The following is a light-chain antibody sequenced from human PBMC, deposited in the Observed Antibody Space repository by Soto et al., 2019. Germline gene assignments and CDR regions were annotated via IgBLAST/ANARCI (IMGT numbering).Light chain of an antibody. CDR2: AAS. J-gene: IGKJ1*01. CDR3: QKYNSAPWT. Sequence: DIQMTQSPSSLSTSVGDRVTITCRASQGISNYLAGYQQKPGKVPRLLIYAASTLQSGVPSRFSGSGSGTDFTLTISSLQPEDVATYYCQKYNSAPWTFGQGPKVEIK. CDR1: QGISNY. V-gene: IGKV1-27*01.